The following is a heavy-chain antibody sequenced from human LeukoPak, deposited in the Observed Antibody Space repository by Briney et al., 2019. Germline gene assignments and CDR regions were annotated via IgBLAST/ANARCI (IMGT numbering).Heavy chain of an antibody. CDR2: ISPNSGGT. V-gene: IGHV1-2*02. CDR3: ARAPGGEPHDF. Sequence: ASVKVSCKASGYTFTGYCMHWVRQAPGQGLEWMGWISPNSGGTNYAQKFQGRVTLTRDTSISTAYMELSSLESDDTAVYYCARAPGGEPHDFWGQGTQVTVSS. CDR1: GYTFTGYC. D-gene: IGHD4-17*01. J-gene: IGHJ4*02.